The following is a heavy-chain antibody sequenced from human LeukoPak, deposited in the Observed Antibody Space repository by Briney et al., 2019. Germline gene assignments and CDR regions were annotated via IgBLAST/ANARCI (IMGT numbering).Heavy chain of an antibody. V-gene: IGHV3-23*01. CDR2: ISGSGGST. CDR1: GFTFSNYA. J-gene: IGHJ5*02. Sequence: GGSLRLSCAASGFTFSNYAMSWVRQAPGKGLEWVSAISGSGGSTYYADSVKGRFTISRDNSKNTLYLQMNSLRAEDTAVYYCAKDPRYNWNDGWFDPWGQGTLVTVSS. D-gene: IGHD1-1*01. CDR3: AKDPRYNWNDGWFDP.